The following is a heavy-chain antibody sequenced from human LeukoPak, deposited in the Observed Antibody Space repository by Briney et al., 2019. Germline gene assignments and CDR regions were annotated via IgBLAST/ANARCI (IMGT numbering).Heavy chain of an antibody. Sequence: SQTLSLTCTVSGGSISSGGYYWSWIRQHPGKGLEWIGYIYYSGSTYYNPSLKSRVTISVDTSKNQFSLKLSSVTAADTAVYYCARLGTVDSSLNGVDYWGQGTLVTVPS. CDR3: ARLGTVDSSLNGVDY. V-gene: IGHV4-31*03. CDR1: GGSISSGGYY. J-gene: IGHJ4*02. D-gene: IGHD3-22*01. CDR2: IYYSGST.